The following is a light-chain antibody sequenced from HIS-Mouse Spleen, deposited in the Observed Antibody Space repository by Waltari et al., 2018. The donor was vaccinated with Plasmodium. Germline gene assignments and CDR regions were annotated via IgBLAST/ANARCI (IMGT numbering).Light chain of an antibody. V-gene: IGLV3-19*01. Sequence: SSELTQDPAVSVALGQTVRITCQGDSLRSYYASWYQQKPGQAPVIVIYGKNNRPSGIPDRFSGSSSGNTASLTITGAQAEDEADYYCNSRDSSGTHGVFDGGTKLTVL. J-gene: IGLJ2*01. CDR1: SLRSYY. CDR2: GKN. CDR3: NSRDSSGTHGV.